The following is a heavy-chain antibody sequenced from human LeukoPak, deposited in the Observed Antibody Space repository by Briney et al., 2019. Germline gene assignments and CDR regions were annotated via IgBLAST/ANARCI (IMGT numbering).Heavy chain of an antibody. V-gene: IGHV1-2*04. CDR2: INPNSGGT. CDR3: ARGQRRDYYGSGSYVY. J-gene: IGHJ4*02. Sequence: ASVKVSCKASGYTFTGYYMHWVRQAPGQGLEWMGWINPNSGGTNYAQKFQGWVTMTRDTSISTAYMELSRLRSDDTAVYYCARGQRRDYYGSGSYVYWGQGTLVTVSS. CDR1: GYTFTGYY. D-gene: IGHD3-10*01.